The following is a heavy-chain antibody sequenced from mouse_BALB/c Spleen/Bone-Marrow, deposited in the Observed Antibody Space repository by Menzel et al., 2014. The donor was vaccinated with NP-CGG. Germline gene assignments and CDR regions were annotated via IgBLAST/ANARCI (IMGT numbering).Heavy chain of an antibody. CDR3: SREGPALITTGYFDV. J-gene: IGHJ1*01. Sequence: VQLKHSGPSLVKPSQTLSLTCSVTGDSITSGYWNWIRKFPGNKLEYMGYISNSGTTYYNPSLRSRISITRDTSKNQYYLQLSSVAPEDTATYYCSREGPALITTGYFDVWGAGTTVTVSS. V-gene: IGHV3-8*02. CDR1: GDSITSGY. D-gene: IGHD2-4*01. CDR2: ISNSGTT.